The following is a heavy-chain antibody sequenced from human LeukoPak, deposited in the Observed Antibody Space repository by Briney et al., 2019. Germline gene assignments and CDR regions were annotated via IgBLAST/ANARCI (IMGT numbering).Heavy chain of an antibody. Sequence: SETLSLTCTVSGGSISSYYWSWIRQPPGKGLEWIGYIYYSGSTNYNPSLKSRVTISVDTSKNQFSLKLSSVTAADTAVYYCARERHGITMVRGVINNWFDPWGQGTLVTVSS. D-gene: IGHD3-10*01. CDR3: ARERHGITMVRGVINNWFDP. CDR2: IYYSGST. J-gene: IGHJ5*02. V-gene: IGHV4-59*01. CDR1: GGSISSYY.